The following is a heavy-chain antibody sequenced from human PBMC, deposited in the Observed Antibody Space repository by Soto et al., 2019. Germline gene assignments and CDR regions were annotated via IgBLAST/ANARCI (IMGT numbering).Heavy chain of an antibody. Sequence: GGSLRLSCAASGFTFSSYAMSWVRQAPGKGLEWVSAISGGGGSTYYADSVKGRFTISRDNTKNTLYLQMNSLRAEDTAVYCCAKVGGNYYDSSGYYYWGQGTLVTVSS. J-gene: IGHJ4*01. V-gene: IGHV3-23*01. D-gene: IGHD3-22*01. CDR3: AKVGGNYYDSSGYYY. CDR1: GFTFSSYA. CDR2: ISGGGGST.